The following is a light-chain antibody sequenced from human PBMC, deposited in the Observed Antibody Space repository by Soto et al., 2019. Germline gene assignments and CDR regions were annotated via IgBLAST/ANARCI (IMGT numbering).Light chain of an antibody. Sequence: EIVMTQSPATLSVSPGERATLSCRASQNVNSNLAWYQQKPGQAPRLHIYGASTRATGIPARVSGSGSGTEFTLTISSLQSEDFAIYYCQQYNNWPWTFGQGTKVEIK. CDR3: QQYNNWPWT. V-gene: IGKV3-15*01. J-gene: IGKJ1*01. CDR1: QNVNSN. CDR2: GAS.